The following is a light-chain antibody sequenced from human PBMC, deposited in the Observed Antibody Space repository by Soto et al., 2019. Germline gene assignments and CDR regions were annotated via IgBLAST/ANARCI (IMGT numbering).Light chain of an antibody. J-gene: IGKJ3*01. CDR1: QSVSSIN. CDR2: GAS. CDR3: QQYNSWPFT. V-gene: IGKV3-15*01. Sequence: EIVMTQSPATLPVSPGERATLSCRASQSVSSINLAWYQQKPGQAPRLLIYGASTRATGIPARFSGSGSGTEFTLTISSLQSEDFAVYYCQQYNSWPFTFGPGTKVDIK.